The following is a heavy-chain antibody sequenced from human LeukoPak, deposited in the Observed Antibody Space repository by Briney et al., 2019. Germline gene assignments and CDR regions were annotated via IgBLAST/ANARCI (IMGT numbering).Heavy chain of an antibody. J-gene: IGHJ3*02. CDR3: ARDGGIAVAGDAFDI. V-gene: IGHV3-66*01. CDR2: IYSDGST. CDR1: GFTVSSNY. D-gene: IGHD6-19*01. Sequence: GGSLRLSCAASGFTVSSNYMSWVRQAPGKGLEWVSVIYSDGSTYDADSVKGRFTISRDNSKNTLYLQVNSLRAEDTAVYYCARDGGIAVAGDAFDIWGQGTMVTVSS.